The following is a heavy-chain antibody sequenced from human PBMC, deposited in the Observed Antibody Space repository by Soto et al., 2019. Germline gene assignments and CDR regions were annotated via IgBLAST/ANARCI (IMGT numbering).Heavy chain of an antibody. V-gene: IGHV1-69*06. CDR1: GGTFSGHA. CDR2: LIPLFGTT. CDR3: ARGPNWGYGFES. Sequence: QVQLVQSGAEVKKPGSSVKVSCEASGGTFSGHAISWVRQAPGQGPEWMGGLIPLFGTTQHAQNFQDRLTISADKCTSTAYMELTRLRFEDTAILYCARGPNWGYGFESWGQGNLVTVSS. J-gene: IGHJ4*02. D-gene: IGHD7-27*01.